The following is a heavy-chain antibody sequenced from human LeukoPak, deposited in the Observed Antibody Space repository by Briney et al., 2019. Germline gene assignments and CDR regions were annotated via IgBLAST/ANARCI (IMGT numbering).Heavy chain of an antibody. J-gene: IGHJ4*02. CDR1: GFTFSTYV. Sequence: GGSLRLSCAASGFTFSTYVMNWFRQAPGKGLEWVSTISVGAEYIFYADSVKGRFTISRDDSNNALYLQMHSLRAEDTALYYCASGPPFLKYFEYWGQGTLFTVSS. CDR3: ASGPPFLKYFEY. CDR2: ISVGAEYI. V-gene: IGHV3-23*01. D-gene: IGHD3-3*01.